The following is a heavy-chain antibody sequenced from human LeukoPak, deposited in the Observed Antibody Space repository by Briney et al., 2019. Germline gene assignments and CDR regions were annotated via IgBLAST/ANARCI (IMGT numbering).Heavy chain of an antibody. J-gene: IGHJ4*02. Sequence: SETLSLTCAVYGGSFSGYYWSWIRQPPGKGLEWIGEINHSGGTNYNPSLKSRVTISVDTSKNQFSLKLSSVTAADTAVYYCARGRFYDYVWGSYRYPGYFDYWGQGTLVTVSS. CDR2: INHSGGT. CDR3: ARGRFYDYVWGSYRYPGYFDY. V-gene: IGHV4-34*01. CDR1: GGSFSGYY. D-gene: IGHD3-16*02.